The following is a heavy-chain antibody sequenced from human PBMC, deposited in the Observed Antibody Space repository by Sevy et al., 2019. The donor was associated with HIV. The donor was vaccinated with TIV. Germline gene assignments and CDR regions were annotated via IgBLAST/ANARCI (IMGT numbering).Heavy chain of an antibody. V-gene: IGHV1-2*04. J-gene: IGHJ6*03. CDR2: INPNSGGT. CDR3: AREYRIAAAGRVGYIDV. Sequence: ASVKVSCKASGYTFTGYYMHWVRQAPGQGLEWMGWINPNSGGTNYAQKFQGWVTMTRDTSISTAYMELSRLRSDDTAVYYCAREYRIAAAGRVGYIDVWGKGTTVTVSS. CDR1: GYTFTGYY. D-gene: IGHD6-13*01.